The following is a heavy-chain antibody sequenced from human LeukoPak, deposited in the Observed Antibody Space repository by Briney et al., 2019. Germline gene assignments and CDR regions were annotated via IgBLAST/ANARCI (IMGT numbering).Heavy chain of an antibody. CDR1: GFTFSSYW. CDR2: IKQDGSEK. V-gene: IGHV3-7*01. J-gene: IGHJ4*02. D-gene: IGHD3-22*01. Sequence: GGSLRLSCAASGFTFSSYWMSWVRQAPGKGLEWVAYIKQDGSEKYYVESVKGRFSISRANAQDSLWLQMNSLRAEDTAVYYCARGLNYYGISGYLPAGYWGQGTLVTVSS. CDR3: ARGLNYYGISGYLPAGY.